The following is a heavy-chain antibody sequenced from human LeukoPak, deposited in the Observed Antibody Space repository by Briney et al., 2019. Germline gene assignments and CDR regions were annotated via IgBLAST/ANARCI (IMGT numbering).Heavy chain of an antibody. D-gene: IGHD3-10*01. CDR2: IYHSGST. CDR3: ARDLFTMVRGVSNWFDP. CDR1: GYSISSGYY. J-gene: IGHJ5*02. Sequence: SETLSLTCTVSGYSISSGYYWGWIRQSPGKGLEWIGSIYHSGSTYYNPSLKSRVTISVDTSKNQFSLKLSSVTAADTAVYYCARDLFTMVRGVSNWFDPWGQGTLVTVSS. V-gene: IGHV4-38-2*02.